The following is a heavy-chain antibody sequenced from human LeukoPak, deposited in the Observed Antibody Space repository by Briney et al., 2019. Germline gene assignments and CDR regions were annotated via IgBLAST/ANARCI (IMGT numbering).Heavy chain of an antibody. CDR1: GFTFSSYA. J-gene: IGHJ4*02. D-gene: IGHD2-2*02. CDR2: ISGSGGST. CDR3: AKDLDCSSTSCYKDY. Sequence: GGSLRLSCAASGFTFSSYAMSWVRQAPGKGLEWVSAISGSGGSTYYADSVKGRFTISRDNSKNTLYLQMNSLRAEDTTVYYCAKDLDCSSTSCYKDYWGQGTLVTVSS. V-gene: IGHV3-23*01.